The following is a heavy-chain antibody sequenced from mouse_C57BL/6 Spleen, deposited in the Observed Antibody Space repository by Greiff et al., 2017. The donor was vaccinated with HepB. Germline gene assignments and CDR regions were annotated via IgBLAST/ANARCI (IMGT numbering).Heavy chain of an antibody. J-gene: IGHJ4*01. Sequence: VQLQQSGPGLVQPSQCLSLTCTVSGFSFTSYGVHWVRQSPGKGLEWLGVIWSDGSTYYNAAFISRLSISKDNSNTQVFFKMNSLQADDTAISYCARNCYGSEAMDYWGQGTSVTVSS. D-gene: IGHD1-1*01. V-gene: IGHV2-2*01. CDR3: ARNCYGSEAMDY. CDR1: GFSFTSYG. CDR2: IWSDGST.